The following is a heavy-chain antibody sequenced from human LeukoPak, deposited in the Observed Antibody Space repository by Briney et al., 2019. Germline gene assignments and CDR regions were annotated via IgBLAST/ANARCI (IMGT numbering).Heavy chain of an antibody. Sequence: GGSLRLSCAASGFTFSSYSMNWVRQAPGKGLEWVSYIRSSSSTIYYADSVKGRFTISTDNANNSLYLQMNSLRAEDTAVYYCAKGPKQLLVRRSVWSYMDVWGKGTTVTIS. V-gene: IGHV3-48*01. CDR3: AKGPKQLLVRRSVWSYMDV. D-gene: IGHD5/OR15-5a*01. CDR2: IRSSSSTI. CDR1: GFTFSSYS. J-gene: IGHJ6*03.